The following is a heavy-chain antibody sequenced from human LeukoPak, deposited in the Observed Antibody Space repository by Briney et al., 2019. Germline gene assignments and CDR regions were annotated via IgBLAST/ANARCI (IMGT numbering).Heavy chain of an antibody. CDR3: AKGGVPWDYDTSLDAFDI. CDR1: AFTFSNYA. J-gene: IGHJ3*02. V-gene: IGHV3-23*01. D-gene: IGHD3-22*01. CDR2: ISGNDNST. Sequence: GGSLRLSCAASAFTFSNYAMTWVRQAPGRGLEWVSTISGNDNSTYYADSVKGRFTISRVNSKNTLFLQVNSLRVEDTAVYYCAKGGVPWDYDTSLDAFDIWGQGTLVTVSS.